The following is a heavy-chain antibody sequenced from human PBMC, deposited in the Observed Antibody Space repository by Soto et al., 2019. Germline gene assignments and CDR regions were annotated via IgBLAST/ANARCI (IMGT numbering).Heavy chain of an antibody. CDR1: GGSINSAYY. CDR3: ARSVFP. Sequence: PSETLSLTCAVSGGSINSAYYWGWIRQPPGKGLEWIGSIYYSGSTSYNPSLKSRVTISVDRSKNQFSLKLSSVTAADTAVYYCARSVFPWGQGTLVTVSS. CDR2: IYYSGST. V-gene: IGHV4-38-2*01. J-gene: IGHJ5*02.